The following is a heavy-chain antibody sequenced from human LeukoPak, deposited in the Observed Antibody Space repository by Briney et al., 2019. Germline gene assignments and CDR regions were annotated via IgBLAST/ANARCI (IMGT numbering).Heavy chain of an antibody. CDR1: GLTFSDHY. Sequence: GGSLRLSCAASGLTFSDHYMDWVRQAPGKGLEWVGRIRTKTDSYATEYAASVKGRFTISRDDSENSLFLQMNSLKTEDTAVYFCARPGYSSGEFDYWGQGTLVTVSS. CDR3: ARPGYSSGEFDY. D-gene: IGHD6-19*01. CDR2: IRTKTDSYAT. V-gene: IGHV3-72*01. J-gene: IGHJ4*02.